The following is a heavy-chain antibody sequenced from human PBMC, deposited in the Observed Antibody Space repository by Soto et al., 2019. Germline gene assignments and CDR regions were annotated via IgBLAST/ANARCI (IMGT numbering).Heavy chain of an antibody. CDR2: ISSTSSHV. Sequence: EVQLVESGGGLVEPGGSLRLSCAASGFPFSSFAMNWVRRAPGKGLEWVSSISSTSSHVFYADSLKGRFTISRDDASNSLYLQMNSLRGEDTAVYYCARGVNDAFDIWGQGTMVTVSS. CDR1: GFPFSSFA. V-gene: IGHV3-21*01. J-gene: IGHJ3*02. CDR3: ARGVNDAFDI.